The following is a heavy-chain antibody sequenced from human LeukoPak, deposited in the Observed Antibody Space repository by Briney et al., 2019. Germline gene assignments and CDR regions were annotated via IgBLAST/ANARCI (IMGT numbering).Heavy chain of an antibody. V-gene: IGHV3-66*01. J-gene: IGHJ6*04. CDR2: IYSGGST. Sequence: ETLSLTCAVYGGSFSGYYWSWVRQAPGKGLEWVSVIYSGGSTYYADSVKGRFTISRDNSKNTLYLQMNSLRAEDTAVYYCARVFGSGSPQDVWGKGTTVTISS. CDR3: ARVFGSGSPQDV. D-gene: IGHD3-10*01. CDR1: GGSFSGYY.